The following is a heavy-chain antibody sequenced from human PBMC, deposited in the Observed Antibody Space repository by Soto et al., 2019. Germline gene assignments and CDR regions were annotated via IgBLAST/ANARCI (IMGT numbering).Heavy chain of an antibody. CDR3: TRRTTVTRGRNYYYYYGMDV. CDR1: GFTFSGSA. Sequence: GGSLRLSCAASGFTFSGSAMHWVRQASGKGLEWVGRIRSKANSYATAYAASVKGRFTISRDDSKNTAYLQMNSLKTEDTAVYYCTRRTTVTRGRNYYYYYGMDVWGQGTTVTVSS. D-gene: IGHD4-17*01. CDR2: IRSKANSYAT. J-gene: IGHJ6*02. V-gene: IGHV3-73*01.